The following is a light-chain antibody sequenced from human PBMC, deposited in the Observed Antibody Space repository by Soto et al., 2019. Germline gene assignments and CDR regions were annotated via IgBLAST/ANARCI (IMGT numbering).Light chain of an antibody. J-gene: IGKJ5*01. CDR3: QQYNTYAS. CDR1: QNIRNL. CDR2: DAS. V-gene: IGKV1-5*01. Sequence: DIQLTQSPSTLSAAVGDSVTITCRASQNIRNLLAWYQQKPGKAPKPLIYDASTLKTGVPSRFSGSGSGSEFTFTITGLQPDDFATYFWQQYNTYASFGQGTRLYIK.